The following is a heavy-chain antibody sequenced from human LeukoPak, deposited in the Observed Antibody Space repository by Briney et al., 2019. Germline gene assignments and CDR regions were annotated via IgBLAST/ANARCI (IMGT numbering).Heavy chain of an antibody. D-gene: IGHD3-22*01. CDR3: AIESYDYYDSSGRAYYFDY. V-gene: IGHV6-1*01. J-gene: IGHJ4*02. CDR2: TYYRSKWYN. Sequence: SQTLSLTCAISGDSVSSNSAAWNWIRQSPSRGLEWLGRTYYRSKWYNDYAVSVKSRITINPDTSKNQFSLQLNSVTPEDTAVYYCAIESYDYYDSSGRAYYFDYWGQGTLVTVSS. CDR1: GDSVSSNSAA.